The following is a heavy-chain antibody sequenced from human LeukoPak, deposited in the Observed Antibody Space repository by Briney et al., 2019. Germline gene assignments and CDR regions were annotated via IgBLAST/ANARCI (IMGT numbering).Heavy chain of an antibody. Sequence: GGSLRLSCAASGFTFSSYWMSWVRQAPGKGLEWVGFIRSKAYGGTTEYAASVKGRFTISRDDSKSIAYLQMNSLKTEDTAVYYCTKSGTSYYYYGMDVWGQGTTVTVSS. CDR2: IRSKAYGGTT. CDR1: GFTFSSYW. J-gene: IGHJ6*02. D-gene: IGHD6-13*01. CDR3: TKSGTSYYYYGMDV. V-gene: IGHV3-49*04.